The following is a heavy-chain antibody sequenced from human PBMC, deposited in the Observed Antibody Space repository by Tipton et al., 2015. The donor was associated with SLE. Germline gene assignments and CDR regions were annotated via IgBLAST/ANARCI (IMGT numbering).Heavy chain of an antibody. CDR3: ARGPSSSRQAFDI. CDR2: INHSGST. V-gene: IGHV4-34*01. CDR1: GGSISSHY. D-gene: IGHD6-13*01. Sequence: AGLVKPSETLSLTCTVSGGSISSHYWSWIRQPPGKGLEWIGEINHSGSTNYNPSLKSRVTISVDTSKNQFSLKLSSVTAADTAVYYCARGPSSSRQAFDIWGQGTMVTVSS. J-gene: IGHJ3*02.